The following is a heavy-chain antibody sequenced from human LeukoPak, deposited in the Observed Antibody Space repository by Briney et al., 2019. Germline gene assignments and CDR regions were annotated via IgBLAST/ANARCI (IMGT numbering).Heavy chain of an antibody. Sequence: GGSLRLSCAAPGFTFSSYSMNWVRQAPGKGLEWVSSISSSSSYIYYADSVKGVFTISRDNAKNSLYLQMNSLRAEDTAVYYCARDPWASDDWGQGTLVTVSS. D-gene: IGHD3-16*01. CDR1: GFTFSSYS. J-gene: IGHJ4*02. CDR2: ISSSSSYI. V-gene: IGHV3-21*01. CDR3: ARDPWASDD.